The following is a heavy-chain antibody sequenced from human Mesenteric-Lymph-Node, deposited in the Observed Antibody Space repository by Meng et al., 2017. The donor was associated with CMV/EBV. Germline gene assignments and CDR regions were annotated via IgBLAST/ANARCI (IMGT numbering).Heavy chain of an antibody. V-gene: IGHV4-59*02. J-gene: IGHJ5*02. Sequence: GSLRLSCTISGASVSAYYYTWIRQTPGKGLEWIGYVHYTGSTNYNPSLKSRLTVSLHTSKNMFSLNLTSVTAAGTAVYYCARGGGGLNWFDPWGQGILVTVSS. CDR1: GASVSAYY. D-gene: IGHD2-15*01. CDR2: VHYTGST. CDR3: ARGGGGLNWFDP.